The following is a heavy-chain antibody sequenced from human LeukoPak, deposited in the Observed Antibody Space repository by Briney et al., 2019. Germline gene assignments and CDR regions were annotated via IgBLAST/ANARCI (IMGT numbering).Heavy chain of an antibody. V-gene: IGHV3-74*01. CDR1: GFTFSSYW. CDR3: ARGWYYGMDV. D-gene: IGHD5-24*01. Sequence: GGSLRLSCAASGFTFSSYWMHWVRQAPGKGLVWVSHINSDGSSTNYADSVKGRFTISRDNAKNTLYLQMNSLRAEDTAVYYCARGWYYGMDVWGQGTTITVSS. CDR2: INSDGSST. J-gene: IGHJ6*02.